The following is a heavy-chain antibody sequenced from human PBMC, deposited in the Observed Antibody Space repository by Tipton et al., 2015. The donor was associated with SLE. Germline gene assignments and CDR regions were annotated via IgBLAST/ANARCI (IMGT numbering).Heavy chain of an antibody. CDR2: IYYSGST. CDR1: GGSFSGYY. J-gene: IGHJ6*03. CDR3: ARVPTQGYYYYMDV. V-gene: IGHV4-59*01. Sequence: GLVKPSETLSLTCAVYGGSFSGYYWSWIRQPPGKGLEWIGYIYYSGSTNYNPSLKSRVTISVDTSKNQFSLKLSSVTAADTAVYYCARVPTQGYYYYMDVWGKGTTVTVSS.